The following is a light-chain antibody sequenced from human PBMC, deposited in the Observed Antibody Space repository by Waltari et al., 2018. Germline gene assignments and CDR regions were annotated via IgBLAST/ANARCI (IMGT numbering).Light chain of an antibody. CDR3: LQLSDDPRT. CDR1: QSISSW. Sequence: DIQMTQSPSTLSASVGDRVTITCRASQSISSWLAWYQQKPGKAPKLLIYDASSLESGVPSRFSGSGAGTEFNLTISSLQPDDFATYYCLQLSDDPRTFGQGTKVEIK. J-gene: IGKJ1*01. V-gene: IGKV1-5*01. CDR2: DAS.